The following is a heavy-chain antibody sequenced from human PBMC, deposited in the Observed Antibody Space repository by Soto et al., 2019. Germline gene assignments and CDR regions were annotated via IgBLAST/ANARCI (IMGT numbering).Heavy chain of an antibody. Sequence: LGESLKISCKGSGYSFTSYWISWVRQMPGKGLEWMGRIDPSDSYTNYSPSFQGHVTISADKSISTAYLQWSSLKASDTAMYYCARCGAGDYLYYYYGMDVWGPGTTVTVSS. J-gene: IGHJ6*02. D-gene: IGHD4-17*01. CDR2: IDPSDSYT. V-gene: IGHV5-10-1*01. CDR1: GYSFTSYW. CDR3: ARCGAGDYLYYYYGMDV.